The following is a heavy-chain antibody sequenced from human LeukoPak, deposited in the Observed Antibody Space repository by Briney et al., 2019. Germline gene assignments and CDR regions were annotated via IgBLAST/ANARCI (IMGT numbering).Heavy chain of an antibody. D-gene: IGHD2-2*01. CDR1: GGTFSSYA. J-gene: IGHJ6*03. CDR3: ARGPDIVVVPAGPWGYYYYMDV. CDR2: IIPIFGTA. Sequence: SVKVSCKASGGTFSSYAISWVRQAPGQGLEWMGGIIPIFGTANYAQKFQGRVTITADESTSTAYMELSSLRSEDTAVYYCARGPDIVVVPAGPWGYYYYMDVWGKGTTVTVSS. V-gene: IGHV1-69*13.